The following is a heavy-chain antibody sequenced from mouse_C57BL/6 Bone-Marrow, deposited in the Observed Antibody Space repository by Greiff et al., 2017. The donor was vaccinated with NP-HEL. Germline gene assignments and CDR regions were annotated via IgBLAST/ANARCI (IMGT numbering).Heavy chain of an antibody. J-gene: IGHJ3*01. CDR2: IDPSDSYT. CDR1: GYTFTSYW. Sequence: VQLQQSGAELVLPGASVKLSCKASGYTFTSYWMHWVKQRPGQGLEWIGEIDPSDSYTNYNQKFKGKSTLTVAKSSSTAYMQLSSLTSEDSAVYYCARGRFAYGGQGTLVTVSA. CDR3: ARGRFAY. V-gene: IGHV1-69*01.